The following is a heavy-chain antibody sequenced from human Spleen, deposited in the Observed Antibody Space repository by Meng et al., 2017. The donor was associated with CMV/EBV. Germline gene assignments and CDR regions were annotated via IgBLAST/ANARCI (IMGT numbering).Heavy chain of an antibody. J-gene: IGHJ6*02. CDR1: GFTFSSYW. D-gene: IGHD3-3*01. CDR3: ARDYDFWSGPKYGLDV. Sequence: GESLKISCAASGFTFSSYWMSWVRQAPGKGLEWVANIKQDGSEKYYVDSVKGRFTLSRDNAKNSLYLQMNSLRVEDTAVYYCARDYDFWSGPKYGLDVWGQGTTVTVSS. CDR2: IKQDGSEK. V-gene: IGHV3-7*01.